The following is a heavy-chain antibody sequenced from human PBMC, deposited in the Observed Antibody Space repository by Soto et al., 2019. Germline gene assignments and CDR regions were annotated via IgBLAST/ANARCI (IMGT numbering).Heavy chain of an antibody. CDR1: GGSISSSSYY. V-gene: IGHV4-39*01. CDR3: ARHRFAVVVVAATLWDHGEYYFDY. J-gene: IGHJ4*02. CDR2: IYYSGST. D-gene: IGHD2-15*01. Sequence: QLQLQESGPGLVKPSETLSLTCTVSGGSISSSSYYWGWIRQPPGKGLEWIGSIYYSGSTYYNPSLKSRVTISVDTSKNQFSLKLSSVTAADTAVYYCARHRFAVVVVAATLWDHGEYYFDYWGQGTLVTVSS.